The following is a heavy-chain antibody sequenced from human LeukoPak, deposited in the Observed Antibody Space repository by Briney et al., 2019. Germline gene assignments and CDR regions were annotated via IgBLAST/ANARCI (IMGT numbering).Heavy chain of an antibody. CDR2: IYYSGST. V-gene: IGHV4-59*01. CDR1: GGSISSYY. CDR3: AREGLRWGSGAFDI. Sequence: SETLSLTCTVSGGSISSYYWSWVRQPPGKGLEWIGYIYYSGSTNYNPSLKSRVTISVDTSKNQFSLKLSSVTAADTAVYYCAREGLRWGSGAFDIWGQGTMVTVSS. D-gene: IGHD4-23*01. J-gene: IGHJ3*02.